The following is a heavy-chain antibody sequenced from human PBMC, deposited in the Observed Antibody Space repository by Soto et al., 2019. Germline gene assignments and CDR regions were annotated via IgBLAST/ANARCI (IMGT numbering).Heavy chain of an antibody. J-gene: IGHJ4*01. CDR1: GGCSSRYS. V-gene: IGHV4-30-2*01. CDR2: MYHSGST. CDR3: ARAPDY. Sequence: PSETLSVTCTVGGGCSSRYSWSCIRQAPGKGLEWIGYMYHSGSTYYNPSLKSRVTISIDRSKNQFSLKLSSVTAADTDVYYCARAPDYWGHGTLVTVSS.